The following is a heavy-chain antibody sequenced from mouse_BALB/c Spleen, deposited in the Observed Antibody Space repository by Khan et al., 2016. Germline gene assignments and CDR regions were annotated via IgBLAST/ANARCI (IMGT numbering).Heavy chain of an antibody. J-gene: IGHJ3*01. CDR1: GFSLTGFS. Sequence: VQLVESGPGLVAPSQSLSITCTVSGFSLTGFSVNWVRQPPEKGLEWLGMIWGDGSTDYNSALKSRLSISKDNSKSQVFLKMNSLQTDDTARYYCASDYDYDGGFAYWGQGTLVTVSA. V-gene: IGHV2-6-7*01. CDR2: IWGDGST. D-gene: IGHD2-4*01. CDR3: ASDYDYDGGFAY.